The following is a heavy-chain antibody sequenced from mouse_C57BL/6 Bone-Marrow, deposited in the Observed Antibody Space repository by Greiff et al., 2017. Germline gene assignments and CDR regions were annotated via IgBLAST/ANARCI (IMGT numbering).Heavy chain of an antibody. V-gene: IGHV1-69*01. Sequence: QVQLQQPGAELVMPGASVKLSCKASGYTFTSYWMHWVKQRPGQGLEWIGEIDPSDSYTNYNQKFKGKSTLTVDKSSSTAYMRLSSLTSEDSAVYYCAREGYYGSSLYYFDYWGQGTTLTVSS. CDR1: GYTFTSYW. CDR3: AREGYYGSSLYYFDY. J-gene: IGHJ2*01. CDR2: IDPSDSYT. D-gene: IGHD1-1*01.